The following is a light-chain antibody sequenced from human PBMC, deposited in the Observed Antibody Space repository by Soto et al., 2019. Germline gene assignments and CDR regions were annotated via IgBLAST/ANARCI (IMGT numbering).Light chain of an antibody. CDR3: QSYDSSLGGPLV. CDR2: GNS. CDR1: SSNIGAGYD. Sequence: QSVLTQPPSVSGAPGQRVTISCTGSSSNIGAGYDVHWYQQLPGTAPKLLIYGNSNRPSGVPDRFSGSKSGTSASLAITGLQAEDEADYYCQSYDSSLGGPLVFGGGTKVTVL. J-gene: IGLJ3*02. V-gene: IGLV1-40*01.